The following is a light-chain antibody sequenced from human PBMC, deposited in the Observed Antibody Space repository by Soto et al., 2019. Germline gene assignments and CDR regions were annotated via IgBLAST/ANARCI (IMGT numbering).Light chain of an antibody. Sequence: QSALTQPPSASGSPGQSVTISCTGTSSDVGDFTYVSWHQQHPGKAPRLLLYEVTKRPSGVPDRFSGSKSGNTASLTVSGLQTEDEADYYCSSYVGSTNVLFCAGTKLTVL. CDR3: SSYVGSTNVL. V-gene: IGLV2-8*01. J-gene: IGLJ2*01. CDR2: EVT. CDR1: SSDVGDFTY.